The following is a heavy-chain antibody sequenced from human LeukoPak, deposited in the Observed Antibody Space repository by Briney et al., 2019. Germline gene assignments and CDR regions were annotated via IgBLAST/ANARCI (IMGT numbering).Heavy chain of an antibody. D-gene: IGHD4-11*01. V-gene: IGHV3-30*02. Sequence: PGGSLRLSCAASGFTFSSYGMHWVRQAPGKGLEWVAFIRYDGSNKYYADSVKGRFTISRDNSKNTLYLQMNSLRAEDTAVYYCAKDGGYSNPWDDAFDIWGQETMVTVSS. J-gene: IGHJ3*02. CDR2: IRYDGSNK. CDR3: AKDGGYSNPWDDAFDI. CDR1: GFTFSSYG.